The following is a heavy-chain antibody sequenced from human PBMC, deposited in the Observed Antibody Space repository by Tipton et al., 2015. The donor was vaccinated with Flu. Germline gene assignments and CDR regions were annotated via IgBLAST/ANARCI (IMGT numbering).Heavy chain of an antibody. Sequence: SLRLSCAASGFTFSSYSMNWVRQAPGKGLEWVSSISSSSSYIYYADSVKGRFTISRDNAKNSLYLQMNSLRAEDTAVYYCARERETSSWYEGDYWGQGNPGPRLL. V-gene: IGHV3-21*01. D-gene: IGHD6-13*01. CDR3: ARERETSSWYEGDY. CDR2: ISSSSSYI. J-gene: IGHJ4*02. CDR1: GFTFSSYS.